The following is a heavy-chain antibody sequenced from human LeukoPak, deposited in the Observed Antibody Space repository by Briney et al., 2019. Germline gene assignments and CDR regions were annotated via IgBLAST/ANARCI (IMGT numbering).Heavy chain of an antibody. CDR1: GFTVSTNY. J-gene: IGHJ4*02. CDR2: TYSGGTT. CDR3: ARDQNY. Sequence: GGSLRLSCVASGFTVSTNYMSWVRQAPGKGLEWVSVTYSGGTTYYADSVKGRFTIPTDNSQNTLYLQMNSLRPEDTAVYYCARDQNYWGQGTLVTVSS. V-gene: IGHV3-66*02.